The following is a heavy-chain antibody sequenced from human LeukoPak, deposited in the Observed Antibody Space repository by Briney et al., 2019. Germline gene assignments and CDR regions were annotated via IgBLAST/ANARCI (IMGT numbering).Heavy chain of an antibody. CDR1: GFTFSSYS. CDR3: ARDVGEYCSSVSCYASDY. D-gene: IGHD2-2*01. Sequence: GGSLRLSCAASGFTFSSYSMNWVRQAPGKGLEWVSTISGSGGSTYYADSVKGRFTISRDNSKDTLYLQMNSLRAEDTAVYYCARDVGEYCSSVSCYASDYWGQGTLVTVSS. V-gene: IGHV3-23*01. J-gene: IGHJ4*02. CDR2: ISGSGGST.